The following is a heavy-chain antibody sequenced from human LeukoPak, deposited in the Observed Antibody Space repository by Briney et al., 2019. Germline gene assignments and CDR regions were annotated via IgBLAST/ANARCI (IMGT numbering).Heavy chain of an antibody. CDR3: VSPRGFSYGYFDY. J-gene: IGHJ4*02. Sequence: SETLSLTCTVSGGSMSSSSAYWGWIRQPPGKGLEWIGSIYSKNTYYNPSLKSRVAISADTSKNQFSLTLGSVSATDTAVYYCVSPRGFSYGYFDYWGQGTLVTVSS. D-gene: IGHD5-18*01. CDR2: IYSKNT. CDR1: GGSMSSSSAY. V-gene: IGHV4-39*01.